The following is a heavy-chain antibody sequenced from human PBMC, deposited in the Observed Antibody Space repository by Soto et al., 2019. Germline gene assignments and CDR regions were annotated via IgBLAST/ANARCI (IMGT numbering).Heavy chain of an antibody. CDR3: ASSIMITFGGVIVFDY. CDR1: GGSISSGDYY. J-gene: IGHJ4*02. Sequence: QVQLQESGPGLVKPSQTLSLTCTVSGGSISSGDYYWSWIRQPPGKGLEWIGYIYYSGSTYYNPSLKRRVTISVDTSKNQFSLKLSSVTAADTAVYYCASSIMITFGGVIVFDYWGQGTLVTVSS. V-gene: IGHV4-30-4*01. CDR2: IYYSGST. D-gene: IGHD3-16*02.